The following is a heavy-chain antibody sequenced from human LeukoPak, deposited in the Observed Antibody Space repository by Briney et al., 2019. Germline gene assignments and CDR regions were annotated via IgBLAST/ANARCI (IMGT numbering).Heavy chain of an antibody. CDR2: INSAGSTT. V-gene: IGHV3-74*01. CDR1: GFTFSTYW. D-gene: IGHD3-10*01. J-gene: IGHJ4*02. CDR3: ARVTYYYASGSFVVYYFDY. Sequence: GGSLRLSCAASGFTFSTYWMHWVRQAPGKGLVWVSRINSAGSTTTYADSVKGRFTISRDNAKNTLYLQMNSLRAEDTAVYYCARVTYYYASGSFVVYYFDYWGQGTLVTVSS.